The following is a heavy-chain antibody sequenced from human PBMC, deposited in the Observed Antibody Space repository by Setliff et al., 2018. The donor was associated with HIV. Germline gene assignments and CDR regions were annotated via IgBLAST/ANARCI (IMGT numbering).Heavy chain of an antibody. CDR2: INPNSGGT. D-gene: IGHD6-13*01. Sequence: ASVKVSCKASGYTFTGYYMHWVRPAPGQGLEWMGRINPNSGGTNYAQKFQGRVTMTRDTSIRTAYMELSRLRSDDTVVYYCARDALYSSSCVPWEGGYYYYYMDVWGKGTKVTVSS. V-gene: IGHV1-2*05. CDR1: GYTFTGYY. CDR3: ARDALYSSSCVPWEGGYYYYYMDV. J-gene: IGHJ6*03.